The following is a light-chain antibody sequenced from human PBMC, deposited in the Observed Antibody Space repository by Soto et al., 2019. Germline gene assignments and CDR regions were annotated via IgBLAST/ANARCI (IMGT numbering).Light chain of an antibody. V-gene: IGKV3-15*01. Sequence: TQSPATLSLSPGDRATLSCWASQGIGYTLAWYQHKPGQTPRLLIYGTATRATGVPARFSVSGSGTEFTLSVGSLQSEDFAGYYCQQYNDWTPTFCQGTMVDIK. CDR2: GTA. CDR1: QGIGYT. J-gene: IGKJ1*01. CDR3: QQYNDWTPT.